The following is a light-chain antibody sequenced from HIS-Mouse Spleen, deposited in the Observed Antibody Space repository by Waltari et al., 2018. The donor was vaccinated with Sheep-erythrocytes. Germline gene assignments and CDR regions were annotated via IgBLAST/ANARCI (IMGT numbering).Light chain of an antibody. CDR1: QSLVHRDGNTN. CDR3: MQGTHWPPYT. V-gene: IGKV2-30*02. CDR2: KVS. J-gene: IGKJ2*01. Sequence: DVVMTQSPLSLPVTLGQPASISCRSSQSLVHRDGNTNLNWFQPRPGQSPRRLIYKVSNRDSGVPDRFSGSGSGTDFTLKISRVEAEDVGVYYCMQGTHWPPYTFGQGTKLEIK.